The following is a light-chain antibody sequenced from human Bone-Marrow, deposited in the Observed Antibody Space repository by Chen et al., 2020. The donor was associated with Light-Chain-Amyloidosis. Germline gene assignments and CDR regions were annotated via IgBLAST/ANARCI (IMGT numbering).Light chain of an antibody. CDR2: GAS. J-gene: IGKJ1*01. CDR1: QSVSSN. V-gene: IGKV3-15*01. CDR3: QQHRT. Sequence: EIVMPQSPATLSVFPGERATLSCSASQSVSSNLAWYQQKPGQAPRLLIYGASTRATGIPARFRGSGSGTEFTLTISSMQSEEFAVYFCQQHRTFGQGTKVEVK.